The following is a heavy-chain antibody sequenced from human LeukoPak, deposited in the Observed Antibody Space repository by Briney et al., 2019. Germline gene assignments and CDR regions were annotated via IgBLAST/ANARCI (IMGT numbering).Heavy chain of an antibody. V-gene: IGHV1-2*02. CDR1: GYTFTDYY. CDR2: INPNSGDT. Sequence: ASLKVSFKASGYTFTDYYMHCVRQAPGQGLEWMGWINPNSGDTNYAQKCQDRFTMTRDTSISTAYMELSRLGSYDTAVYYCARASYYYDSSRYPGYYFDYWGQGTLVTVSS. J-gene: IGHJ4*02. CDR3: ARASYYYDSSRYPGYYFDY. D-gene: IGHD3-22*01.